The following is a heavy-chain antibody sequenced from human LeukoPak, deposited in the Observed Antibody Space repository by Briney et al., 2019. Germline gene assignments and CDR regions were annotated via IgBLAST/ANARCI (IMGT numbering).Heavy chain of an antibody. CDR3: TTTHNYFNSRAYFTSRDY. CDR2: IKSRSDGGTI. Sequence: PGGSLRLSCAASGLSFSEAGLTWIRQAPGGRLEWVGRIKSRSDGGTIDYAALVKGRFTISRDDSKVTFYLQMSSLKTEDTAVYYCTTTHNYFNSRAYFTSRDYWGQGTLVTVSS. J-gene: IGHJ4*02. V-gene: IGHV3-15*01. D-gene: IGHD3-22*01. CDR1: GLSFSEAG.